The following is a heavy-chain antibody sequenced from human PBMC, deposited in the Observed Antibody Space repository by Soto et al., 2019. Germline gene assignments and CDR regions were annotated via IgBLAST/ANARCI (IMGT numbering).Heavy chain of an antibody. D-gene: IGHD4-4*01. V-gene: IGHV3-7*03. CDR1: GFTFTDFY. CDR2: IRPDGSET. Sequence: EVQLVQSGGGWVQPGGSLRLSCVGSGFTFTDFYMNWVRQAPGKGLEWVANIRPDGSETNYVESVKGRFTTSRDNAKNSLFLQMNSLRADDTAVYYCAGWGGHDYNYWGQGILVTVSS. CDR3: AGWGGHDYNY. J-gene: IGHJ4*02.